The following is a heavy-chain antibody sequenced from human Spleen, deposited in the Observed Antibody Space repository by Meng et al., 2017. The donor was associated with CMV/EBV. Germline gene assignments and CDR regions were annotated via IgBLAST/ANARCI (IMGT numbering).Heavy chain of an antibody. CDR3: ARDGRQQSMAAKTYYYYGMDV. CDR1: GFTVSSNY. CDR2: IYSGGST. V-gene: IGHV3-66*02. Sequence: GGSLRLSCAASGFTVSSNYMSWVRQAPGKGLEWVSVIYSGGSTYYADSVKGRFTISRDNSKNTLYLQMNSPRAEDTAVYYCARDGRQQSMAAKTYYYYGMDVWGQGTTVTVSS. J-gene: IGHJ6*02. D-gene: IGHD1-26*01.